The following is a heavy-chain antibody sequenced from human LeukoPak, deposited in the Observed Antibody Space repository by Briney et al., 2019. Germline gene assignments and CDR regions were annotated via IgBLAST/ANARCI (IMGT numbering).Heavy chain of an antibody. Sequence: GGSLRLSCAASGFTFSSYAMSWVRQAPGKGLEWVSAISGSGGSTYYADSVKGRFTISRDNSKNTLYLQMNSLRAEDTAVYYCAKGASCGPYCTNGRFDYWGQGTLVTVSS. CDR2: ISGSGGST. D-gene: IGHD2-8*01. V-gene: IGHV3-23*01. J-gene: IGHJ4*02. CDR3: AKGASCGPYCTNGRFDY. CDR1: GFTFSSYA.